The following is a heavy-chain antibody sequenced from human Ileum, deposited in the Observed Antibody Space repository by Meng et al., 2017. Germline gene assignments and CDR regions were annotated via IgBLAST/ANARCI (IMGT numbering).Heavy chain of an antibody. CDR1: GFTLTRDY. CDR3: AKAYTSSSPFDY. V-gene: IGHV1-46*01. CDR2: INPGGGTT. D-gene: IGHD3-10*01. J-gene: IGHJ4*02. Sequence: QVRRVQSGTEVKKPGASVKISCETSGFTLTRDYMHWVRQAPGQAPEWMGLINPGGGTTRYAQKFQGRVIMTRDTSTSTVYVELSGLRSDDTAVYYCAKAYTSSSPFDYWGQGTLVTVSS.